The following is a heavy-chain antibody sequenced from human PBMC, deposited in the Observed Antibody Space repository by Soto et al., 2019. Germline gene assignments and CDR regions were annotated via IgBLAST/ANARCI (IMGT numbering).Heavy chain of an antibody. D-gene: IGHD3-22*01. J-gene: IGHJ6*02. CDR1: GGSLSNYG. CDR3: ARGDATKIVVTTYYAMDV. Sequence: QVQLVQSGAEVKKPGSSVKVSCKASGGSLSNYGISWVRQAPGQGLEWMGAIIPVFGTPNYAQKFQDRVTITAXESTXTXNMEVRSLTSEDTAVYYCARGDATKIVVTTYYAMDVWGQGTTVTVSS. V-gene: IGHV1-69*12. CDR2: IIPVFGTP.